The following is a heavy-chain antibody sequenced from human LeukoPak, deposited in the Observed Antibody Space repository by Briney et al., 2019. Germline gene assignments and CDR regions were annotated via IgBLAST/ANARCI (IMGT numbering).Heavy chain of an antibody. Sequence: PSQTLSLTCTVSGGSISSGGYYWSWIRQPPGKGLEWIGYIYHSGSTYYNPSLKSRVTIPVDRSKNQFSLKLSSVTAADTAVYYCARGLFDGSSGGWFDPWGQGTLVTVSS. CDR2: IYHSGST. J-gene: IGHJ5*02. CDR3: ARGLFDGSSGGWFDP. CDR1: GGSISSGGYY. V-gene: IGHV4-30-2*01. D-gene: IGHD6-13*01.